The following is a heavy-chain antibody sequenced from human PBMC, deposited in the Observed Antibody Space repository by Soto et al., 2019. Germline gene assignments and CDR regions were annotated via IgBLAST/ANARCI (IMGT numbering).Heavy chain of an antibody. J-gene: IGHJ3*02. D-gene: IGHD2-21*02. Sequence: ASVKVSCKASGYTFTSYYMHWVRQAPGQGLEWMGIINPSGGSTSYAQKFQGRVTMTRDTSTSTVYMELSSMRSEDTAVYYCAVINLSSVVTPGDAFDIWGQGTMVTVSS. CDR3: AVINLSSVVTPGDAFDI. CDR2: INPSGGST. V-gene: IGHV1-46*01. CDR1: GYTFTSYY.